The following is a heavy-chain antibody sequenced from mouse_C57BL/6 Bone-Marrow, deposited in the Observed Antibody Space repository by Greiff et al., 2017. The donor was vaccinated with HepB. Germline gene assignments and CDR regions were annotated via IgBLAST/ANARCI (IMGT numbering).Heavy chain of an antibody. V-gene: IGHV1-5*01. CDR3: TELGRPFAY. CDR2: IYPGNSDT. Sequence: VQLKESGTVLARPGASVKMSCKTSGYTFTSYWMHWVKQRPGQGLEWIGAIYPGNSDTSYNQKFKGKATLTAVTSASTAYMELSSLTNADSAVYYCTELGRPFAYWGQGTLVTVSA. CDR1: GYTFTSYW. D-gene: IGHD4-1*01. J-gene: IGHJ3*01.